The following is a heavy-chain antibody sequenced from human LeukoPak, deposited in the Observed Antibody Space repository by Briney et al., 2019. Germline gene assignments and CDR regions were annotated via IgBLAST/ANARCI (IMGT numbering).Heavy chain of an antibody. CDR1: GFTFSSYA. D-gene: IGHD6-19*01. CDR2: ISGSGGST. V-gene: IGHV3-23*01. CDR3: AKEKQWLVLISDAFDI. Sequence: PGGSLRLSCAASGFTFSSYAMSWVRQAPGKGLEWVSAISGSGGSTYYADSVKGRFTISRDNSKNTLYLQMNSLRAEDTAVYYCAKEKQWLVLISDAFDIWGQGTMVTVPS. J-gene: IGHJ3*02.